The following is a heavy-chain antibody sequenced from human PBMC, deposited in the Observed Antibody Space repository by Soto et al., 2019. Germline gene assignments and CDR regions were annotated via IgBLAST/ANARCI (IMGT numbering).Heavy chain of an antibody. Sequence: PSEPLSLTCTVSGGSISSYYWSWIRQPPGKGLEWIGYIYYSGSTNYNPSLKSRVTISVDTSKNQFSLKLSSVTAADTAVYYCARDRACSSTSCYHYYYYGMDVWGQGTTVTVSS. V-gene: IGHV4-59*01. CDR3: ARDRACSSTSCYHYYYYGMDV. D-gene: IGHD2-2*01. J-gene: IGHJ6*02. CDR2: IYYSGST. CDR1: GGSISSYY.